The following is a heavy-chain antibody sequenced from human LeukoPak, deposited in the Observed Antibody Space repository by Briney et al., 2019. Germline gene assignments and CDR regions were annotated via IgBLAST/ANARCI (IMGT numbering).Heavy chain of an antibody. V-gene: IGHV3-7*03. CDR1: GFTFSSYW. CDR3: AAPNGGSLSFDT. CDR2: IKQDGSEK. J-gene: IGHJ4*02. Sequence: GGSLRLSCAASGFTFSSYWMSWVRQAPGKGLEWVANIKQDGSEKYYVDSVKGRFTISRDNAKNSLYLQMNSLRDEDTAVYYCAAPNGGSLSFDTWGQGTLVTVSS. D-gene: IGHD7-27*01.